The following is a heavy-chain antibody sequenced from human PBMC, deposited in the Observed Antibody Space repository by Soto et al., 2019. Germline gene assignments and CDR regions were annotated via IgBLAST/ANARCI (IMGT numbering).Heavy chain of an antibody. D-gene: IGHD3-10*01. V-gene: IGHV4-30-4*01. CDR2: IYYSGST. CDR1: GGSISSGDYY. Sequence: PSETLSLTCTVSGGSISSGDYYWSWIRQPPGKGLEWIGYIYYSGSTYYNPSLKSRVTISVDTSKNQFSLKLSSVTAADTAVYYCARGRGFGWFDPWGQGTLVTVSS. J-gene: IGHJ5*02. CDR3: ARGRGFGWFDP.